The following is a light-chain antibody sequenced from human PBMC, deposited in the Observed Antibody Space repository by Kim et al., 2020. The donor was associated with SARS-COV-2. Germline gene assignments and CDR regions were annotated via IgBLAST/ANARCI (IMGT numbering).Light chain of an antibody. V-gene: IGLV3-21*04. CDR3: QVWDSSSDHRV. Sequence: APGKTARITCGGNNIGSTSVHWYQQKPGQAPVLVIYYDSDRPSGIPERFSGSNSGNTATLTISRVEAGDEADYYCQVWDSSSDHRVFGGGTQLTVL. J-gene: IGLJ3*02. CDR2: YDS. CDR1: NIGSTS.